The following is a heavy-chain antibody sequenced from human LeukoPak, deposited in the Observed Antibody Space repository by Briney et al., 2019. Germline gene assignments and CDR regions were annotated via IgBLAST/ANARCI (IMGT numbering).Heavy chain of an antibody. CDR1: GFTFSSYG. CDR3: AKGYCSGGSCSYFDY. D-gene: IGHD2-15*01. Sequence: QAGGSLRLSCAASGFTFSSYGMHWVRQAPGKGLEWVAVITYDGSNKYYADSVKGRFTISRDNSKNTLHLQMNSLRAEDTAVYYCAKGYCSGGSCSYFDYWGQGTLVTVSS. J-gene: IGHJ4*02. CDR2: ITYDGSNK. V-gene: IGHV3-30*18.